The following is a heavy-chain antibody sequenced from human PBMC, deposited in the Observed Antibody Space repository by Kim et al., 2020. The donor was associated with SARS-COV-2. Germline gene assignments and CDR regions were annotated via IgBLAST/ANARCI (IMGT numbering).Heavy chain of an antibody. Sequence: TYGQGFTGRFVFSVDTSVSTAYLKISSLKAEDTAVYYCARDMGGYYYGMDVWGQGTTVTVSS. J-gene: IGHJ6*02. V-gene: IGHV7-4-1*02. CDR3: ARDMGGYYYGMDV. D-gene: IGHD3-22*01.